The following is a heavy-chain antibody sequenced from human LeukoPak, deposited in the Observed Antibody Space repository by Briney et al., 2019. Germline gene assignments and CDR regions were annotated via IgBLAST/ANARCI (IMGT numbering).Heavy chain of an antibody. V-gene: IGHV4-4*02. D-gene: IGHD4-17*01. CDR1: GDSISSTNW. CDR3: ARGYGPGY. CDR2: IDHRGNT. J-gene: IGHJ4*02. Sequence: SGSLSLTCAVSGDSISSTNWWNWVRQPPGKGLEGIGDIDHRGNTNYNPSLKSRVSISADKSKNQFSRKLTSVTAADTAVYYCARGYGPGYWGQGILVTVSA.